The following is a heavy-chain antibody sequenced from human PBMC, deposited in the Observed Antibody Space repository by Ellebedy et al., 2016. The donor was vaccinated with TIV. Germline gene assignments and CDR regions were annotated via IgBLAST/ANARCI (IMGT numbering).Heavy chain of an antibody. Sequence: AASVKVSCKASGYTLSSYYMHWVRQAPGQGLEWMGLINPSGRSTTYAQKFQGRVTMTRDTSTNTVYMEVSSLRSDDTAVYYCARDRDADMASFYYYGMDVWGQGTTVTVSS. V-gene: IGHV1-46*01. D-gene: IGHD5-18*01. J-gene: IGHJ6*02. CDR1: GYTLSSYY. CDR3: ARDRDADMASFYYYGMDV. CDR2: INPSGRST.